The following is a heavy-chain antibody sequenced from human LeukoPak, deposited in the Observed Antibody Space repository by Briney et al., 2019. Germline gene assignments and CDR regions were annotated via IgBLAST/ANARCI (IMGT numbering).Heavy chain of an antibody. Sequence: PGGSLRLSCAASRFIFSDYYMSWIRQAPGKGLEWVSAISGSGGSTYYADSVKGRFTISRDNSKNTLYLQMNSLRAEDTAVYYCAKEGDYGDYYFDYWGQGTLVTVSS. CDR2: ISGSGGST. D-gene: IGHD4-17*01. CDR1: RFIFSDYY. V-gene: IGHV3-23*01. J-gene: IGHJ4*02. CDR3: AKEGDYGDYYFDY.